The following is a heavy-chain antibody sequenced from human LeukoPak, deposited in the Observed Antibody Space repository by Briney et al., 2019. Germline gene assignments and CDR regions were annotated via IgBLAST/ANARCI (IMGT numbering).Heavy chain of an antibody. CDR1: GGSISSDNYY. V-gene: IGHV4-39*07. J-gene: IGHJ4*02. CDR3: ARGRRGYGYVDY. CDR2: FHGGLI. Sequence: SETLSLTCIVSGGSISSDNYYWSWIRQPPGEGLEEIGSFHGGLIFYKSSLTSRVTISVDTSKSQFSLKLSSVTAADTAVYYCARGRRGYGYVDYWGQGTVVTVSS. D-gene: IGHD5-18*01.